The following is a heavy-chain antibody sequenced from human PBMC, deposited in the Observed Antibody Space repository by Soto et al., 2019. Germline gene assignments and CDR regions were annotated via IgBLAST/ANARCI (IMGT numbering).Heavy chain of an antibody. CDR2: IYYTGTT. Sequence: SETLSLTCTVSGGSIRDYYWGWIRQSPGKGLEWIGYIYYTGTTKYNPSLKSRVTISVDTSKNQFSLKLGSVTAADTAVYYCARHGSGSYRSMYYFDYWGQGTLVTVSS. V-gene: IGHV4-59*08. D-gene: IGHD1-26*01. CDR1: GGSIRDYY. J-gene: IGHJ4*02. CDR3: ARHGSGSYRSMYYFDY.